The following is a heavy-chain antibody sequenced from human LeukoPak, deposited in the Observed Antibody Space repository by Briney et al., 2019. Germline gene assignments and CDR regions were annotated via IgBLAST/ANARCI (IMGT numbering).Heavy chain of an antibody. CDR3: ARGVVAVAGNFDY. CDR2: INHSGST. V-gene: IGHV4-34*01. D-gene: IGHD6-19*01. J-gene: IGHJ4*02. Sequence: SETLSLTCTVSGGSISSYYWSWIRQPPGKGLEWIGEINHSGSTNYNPSLKSRVTISVDTSKNQFSLKLSSVTAADTAVYYCARGVVAVAGNFDYWGQGTLVTVSS. CDR1: GGSISSYY.